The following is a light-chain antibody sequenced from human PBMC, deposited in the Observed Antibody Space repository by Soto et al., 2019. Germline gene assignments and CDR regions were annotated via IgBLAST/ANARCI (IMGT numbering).Light chain of an antibody. J-gene: IGLJ3*02. Sequence: QSVLTQPPSVSGAPGQRVTISCTGSSSNIGTGYDVHWYQQLPGAAPKLLIYGNTKRPSGVPDRFSGSKSGTSAALAINGLQAEDEADYHCQSYDNSLSAGVFGGGTQLTVL. CDR2: GNT. CDR3: QSYDNSLSAGV. V-gene: IGLV1-40*01. CDR1: SSNIGTGYD.